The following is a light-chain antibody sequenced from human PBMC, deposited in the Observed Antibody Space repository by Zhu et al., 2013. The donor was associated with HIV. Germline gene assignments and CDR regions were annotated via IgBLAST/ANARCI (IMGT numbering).Light chain of an antibody. V-gene: IGKV3-20*01. Sequence: EIVLTQSPGTLSLSPGETATLSCRASHRVSSAYLAWYQQIPGQAPRLLISGTSNRAPGIPDRFSGSGSGTDFTLTITGLEPEDIGMYFCQRFGSSVTWTFGQGTNLEIK. CDR3: QRFGSSVTWT. CDR1: HRVSSAY. J-gene: IGKJ1*01. CDR2: GTS.